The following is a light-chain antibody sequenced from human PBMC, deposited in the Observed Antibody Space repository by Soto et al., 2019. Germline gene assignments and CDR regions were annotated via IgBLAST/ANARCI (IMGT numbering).Light chain of an antibody. J-gene: IGLJ3*02. CDR1: FGPVTAGHY. Sequence: QAVVTQEPSLTVSPGGTVTLTCDSSFGPVTAGHYPYWFQQKAGQAPRTLIYDTYIKQSWTPARFSGSLLGGKAALTLSAAQPEDEADYYCLVVYSDAWVFGGGPKVTVL. V-gene: IGLV7-46*01. CDR2: DTY. CDR3: LVVYSDAWV.